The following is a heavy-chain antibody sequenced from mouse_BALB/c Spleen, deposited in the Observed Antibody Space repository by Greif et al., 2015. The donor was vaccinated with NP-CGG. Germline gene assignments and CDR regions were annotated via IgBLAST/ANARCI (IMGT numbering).Heavy chain of an antibody. CDR3: ARYDYAMDY. J-gene: IGHJ4*01. D-gene: IGHD2-14*01. V-gene: IGHV1-7*01. Sequence: QVQLKQSGAELAKPGASVKMSCTASGYTFTSYWMHWVKQRPGQGLEWIGYINPSTGYTEYNQKFKDKATLTADKSSSSAYVQLSSLTSEDSAVYYCARYDYAMDYWGQGTSVTVSS. CDR2: INPSTGYT. CDR1: GYTFTSYW.